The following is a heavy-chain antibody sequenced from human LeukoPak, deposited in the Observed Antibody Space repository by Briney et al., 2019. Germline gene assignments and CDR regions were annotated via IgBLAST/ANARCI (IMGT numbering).Heavy chain of an antibody. D-gene: IGHD2-2*01. J-gene: IGHJ4*02. CDR3: ARGIVVVPAAIPVYFDY. Sequence: PSETLSLTCTVSGGSISSSSYYWGWIRQPPGKGLEWIGSIYYSGSTYYNPSLKSRVTISVDTSKNQFSLKLSSVTAADTAVYYCARGIVVVPAAIPVYFDYWGQGTLVTVSS. V-gene: IGHV4-39*07. CDR2: IYYSGST. CDR1: GGSISSSSYY.